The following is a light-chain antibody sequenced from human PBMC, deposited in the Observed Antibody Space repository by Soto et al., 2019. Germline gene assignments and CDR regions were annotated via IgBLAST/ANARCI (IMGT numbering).Light chain of an antibody. CDR2: GAS. Sequence: EIVMTQSPGTLSVSPGERASLSCRASQSVRANLAWYQQKPGQAPRLLIYGASTRATDVPGRFSGSGSGTEFTLTISTPQSEDFAVYYCQQYNTWPRTFGPGTKVDIK. CDR1: QSVRAN. V-gene: IGKV3-15*01. CDR3: QQYNTWPRT. J-gene: IGKJ3*01.